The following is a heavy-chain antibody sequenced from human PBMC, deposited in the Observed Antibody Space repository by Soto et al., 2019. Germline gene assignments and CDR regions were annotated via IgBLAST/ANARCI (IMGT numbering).Heavy chain of an antibody. V-gene: IGHV3-7*01. J-gene: IGHJ6*01. CDR3: ARDSSSGWLNNYCGMDV. Sequence: EVQLVESGGGVVQPGGSLRLSCAASGFTFSSYGMSWVRQAPGTGLEWVANIKPDGSEKYYVDSVKGRFTISRDNAKNSLYLQMNSLRAEYTAVYYCARDSSSGWLNNYCGMDVW. D-gene: IGHD6-19*01. CDR1: GFTFSSYG. CDR2: IKPDGSEK.